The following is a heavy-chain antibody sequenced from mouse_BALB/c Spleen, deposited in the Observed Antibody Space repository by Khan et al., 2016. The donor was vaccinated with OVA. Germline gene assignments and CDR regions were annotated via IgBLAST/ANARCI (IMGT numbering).Heavy chain of an antibody. CDR3: ASHLTGSFAY. D-gene: IGHD4-1*01. Sequence: EVELVESGGDLVKPGGSLKLSCAASGFTFSSYGMSWVRQTPDKRLEWVATISSDSSYTYYPDSVKGRFTISRDNVKNTLYLQSSSLRSEDTAIYYCASHLTGSFAYWGQGTLVTVSA. CDR1: GFTFSSYG. CDR2: ISSDSSYT. V-gene: IGHV5-6*01. J-gene: IGHJ3*01.